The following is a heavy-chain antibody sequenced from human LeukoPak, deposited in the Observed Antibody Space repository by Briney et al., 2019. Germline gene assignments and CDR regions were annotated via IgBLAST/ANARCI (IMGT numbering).Heavy chain of an antibody. CDR3: ASHGSTFPDSYGLHAFDI. CDR2: IYYSGNS. D-gene: IGHD5-18*01. V-gene: IGHV4-39*01. Sequence: SETLSLTCTVSGGSISSASYYWGWIRQPPGKGLEWIGNIYYSGNSYYNPSLKSRVTISVDTSKNQFSLKLSSVTAADTAVYYCASHGSTFPDSYGLHAFDIWGQGTMVTVSS. J-gene: IGHJ3*02. CDR1: GGSISSASYY.